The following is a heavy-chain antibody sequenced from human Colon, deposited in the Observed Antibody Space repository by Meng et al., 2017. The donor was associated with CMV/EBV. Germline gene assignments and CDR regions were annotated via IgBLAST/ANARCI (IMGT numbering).Heavy chain of an antibody. J-gene: IGHJ5*02. D-gene: IGHD6-19*01. CDR2: INPSGGST. CDR3: AREKAGTCWFDP. CDR1: GYTFTSYG. Sequence: ASVKVSCKASGYTFTSYGISWVRQAPGQGLEWMGIINPSGGSTSYAQRFQGRVTMTRDTSTSTVYMELSSLRSEDTAVYYCAREKAGTCWFDPWGQGTPVTVSS. V-gene: IGHV1-46*01.